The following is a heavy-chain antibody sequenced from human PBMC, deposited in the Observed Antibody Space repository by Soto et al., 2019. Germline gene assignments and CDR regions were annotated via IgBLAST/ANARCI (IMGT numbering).Heavy chain of an antibody. CDR3: ARSYCSGGSCHGRVYFDY. J-gene: IGHJ4*02. V-gene: IGHV1-69*02. Sequence: SVKVSCKASGGTFSSYTISWVRQAPGQGLEWMGRIIPILGIANYAQKFQGRVTITADKSTSTAYMELSSLRSEDTAVYYCARSYCSGGSCHGRVYFDYWGQGTLVTVSS. CDR2: IIPILGIA. D-gene: IGHD2-15*01. CDR1: GGTFSSYT.